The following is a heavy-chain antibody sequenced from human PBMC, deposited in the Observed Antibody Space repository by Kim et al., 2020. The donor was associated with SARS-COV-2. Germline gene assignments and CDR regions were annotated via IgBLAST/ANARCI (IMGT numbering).Heavy chain of an antibody. J-gene: IGHJ6*02. CDR2: INTKTGHA. V-gene: IGHV7-4-1*02. CDR3: AREGSEWSLGASYYYGMVV. D-gene: IGHD3-3*01. CDR1: GYTFNDYH. Sequence: ASVKVSCKASGYTFNDYHINCVRQAPGLGLQWMGWINTKTGHATYGPVFTGRFVFSLDTSVSTAFLQITSLKAEDTAVYYCAREGSEWSLGASYYYGMVVWGQGTSVTVSS.